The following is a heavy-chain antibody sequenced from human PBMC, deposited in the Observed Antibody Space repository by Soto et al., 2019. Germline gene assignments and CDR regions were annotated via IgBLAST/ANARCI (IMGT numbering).Heavy chain of an antibody. CDR2: INHSGST. CDR3: ARGGDGYYYYGMDV. J-gene: IGHJ6*02. CDR1: GGSFSGYY. D-gene: IGHD2-21*02. V-gene: IGHV4-34*01. Sequence: SETLSLTCAVYGGSFSGYYWSWIRQPPGKGLEWIGEINHSGSTNYNPSLKSRVTISVDTSKNQFSLKLSSVTAADTAVYYCARGGDGYYYYGMDVWGQGTTVTVSS.